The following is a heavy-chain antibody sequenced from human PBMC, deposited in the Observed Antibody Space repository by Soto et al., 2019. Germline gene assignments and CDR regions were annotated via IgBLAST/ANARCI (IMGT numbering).Heavy chain of an antibody. CDR1: GFTFSSYS. Sequence: LSLTCAASGFTFSSYSMNWVRQAPGKGLEWVSSISSSSSYIYYADSVKGRFTISRDNAKNSLYLQMNSLRAEDTAVYYCAREGLEQQLVPGSQGPDYWGQGTLVTVSS. V-gene: IGHV3-21*01. J-gene: IGHJ4*02. CDR2: ISSSSSYI. D-gene: IGHD6-13*01. CDR3: AREGLEQQLVPGSQGPDY.